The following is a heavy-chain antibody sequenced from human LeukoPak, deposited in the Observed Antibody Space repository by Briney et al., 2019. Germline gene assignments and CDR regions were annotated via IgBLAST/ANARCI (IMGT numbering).Heavy chain of an antibody. CDR3: AGDQRYFDGFDY. J-gene: IGHJ4*02. CDR1: GDSISSSY. D-gene: IGHD3-9*01. Sequence: PSETLSLTCSVSGDSISSSYWSWIRQPPGKGLEWIGYIYYSGSTNYNPSLKSRVTISVDTSKNQFSLKLSSVTAADTAVYYCAGDQRYFDGFDYWGQGTLVTVSS. V-gene: IGHV4-59*01. CDR2: IYYSGST.